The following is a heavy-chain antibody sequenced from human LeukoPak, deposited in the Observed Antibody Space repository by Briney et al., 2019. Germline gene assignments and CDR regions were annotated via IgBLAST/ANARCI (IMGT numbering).Heavy chain of an antibody. V-gene: IGHV3-30*04. CDR1: GFTFSSYA. CDR2: ISYDGSNK. D-gene: IGHD3-10*01. CDR3: ARDLPGGGY. J-gene: IGHJ4*02. Sequence: GGSLRLSCAASGFTFSSYAMHWVRQAPGKGLEWVAVISYDGSNKYYADSVKGRFTISRDNSKNTLYLQMNSLRAEDTAVYYCARDLPGGGYWGQGTLVTVSS.